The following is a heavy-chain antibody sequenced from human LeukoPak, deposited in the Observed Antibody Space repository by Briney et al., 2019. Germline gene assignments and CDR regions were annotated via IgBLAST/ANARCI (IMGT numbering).Heavy chain of an antibody. Sequence: GGSLRLSCGASGFTFSSYEMNWVRQAPGKGLEWVAVISYDGSNKDYADSVKGRFTISRDNSKNTLFLQMNSLRAEDTAVYYCAREIFNGFDIWGQGTTVTVSS. CDR3: AREIFNGFDI. J-gene: IGHJ3*02. CDR2: ISYDGSNK. CDR1: GFTFSSYE. V-gene: IGHV3-30-3*01.